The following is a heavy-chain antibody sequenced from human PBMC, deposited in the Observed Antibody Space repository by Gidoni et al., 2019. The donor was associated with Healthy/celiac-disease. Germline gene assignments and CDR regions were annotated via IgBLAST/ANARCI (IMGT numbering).Heavy chain of an antibody. D-gene: IGHD6-6*01. CDR1: GYTFTSYY. Sequence: HVQLVQSGAEVKKPGASVKVSCKASGYTFTSYYMHWVRQAPGQGLEWMGIINPSGGSTSYEKKCQGRVTMNRDTSTSTVYMGLSSLRSEDTAVYYCARLSSSDYYGMDVWGQGTTVTVSS. CDR2: INPSGGST. J-gene: IGHJ6*02. CDR3: ARLSSSDYYGMDV. V-gene: IGHV1-46*01.